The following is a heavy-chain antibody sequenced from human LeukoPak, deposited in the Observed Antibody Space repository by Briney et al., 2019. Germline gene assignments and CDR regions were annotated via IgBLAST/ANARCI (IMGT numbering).Heavy chain of an antibody. V-gene: IGHV3-23*01. J-gene: IGHJ5*02. CDR2: ISGSGGST. Sequence: PGGSLRLSCVGSGFTFRSHAMSWVRQAPGKGLEWVSAISGSGGSTYYADSVKGRFTISRDNSKNTLYLQMNSLRAEDTAVYYCAKDPGYDEFNWFDPWGQGTLVTVSS. CDR1: GFTFRSHA. D-gene: IGHD3-3*01. CDR3: AKDPGYDEFNWFDP.